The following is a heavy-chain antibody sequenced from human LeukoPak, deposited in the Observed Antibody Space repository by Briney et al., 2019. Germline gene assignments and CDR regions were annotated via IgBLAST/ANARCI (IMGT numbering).Heavy chain of an antibody. CDR3: ARFSVGGTYYPDY. CDR1: RYTFTNSW. V-gene: IGHV5-51*01. J-gene: IGHJ4*02. CDR2: IYPGDSDT. D-gene: IGHD1-26*01. Sequence: VQSLNFSCQGPRYTFTNSWTGWVRPMRGKGRGWMGFIYPGDSDTRYRPSFQGQVTVSADKSSSTAYLQWSSLKASDTAMYYCARFSVGGTYYPDYWGQGTLVTVSS.